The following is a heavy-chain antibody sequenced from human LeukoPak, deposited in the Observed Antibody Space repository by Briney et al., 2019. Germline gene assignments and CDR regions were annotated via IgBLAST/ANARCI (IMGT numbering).Heavy chain of an antibody. CDR1: GFTFGDYA. CDR3: TRGYTIFGVVTVYYYYYYMDV. J-gene: IGHJ6*03. V-gene: IGHV3-49*04. CDR2: IRSKAYGGTT. D-gene: IGHD3-3*01. Sequence: GGSLRLSCTASGFTFGDYAMSWVRQAPGKGLEWVGFIRSKAYGGTTEYAASVKGRFTISRDDSKSIAYLQMNSLKTEDTAVYYCTRGYTIFGVVTVYYYYYYMDVWGKGTTVTVSS.